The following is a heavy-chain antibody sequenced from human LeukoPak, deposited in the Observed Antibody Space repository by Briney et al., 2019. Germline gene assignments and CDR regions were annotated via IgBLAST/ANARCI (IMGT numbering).Heavy chain of an antibody. CDR1: GYSLNYFA. CDR2: TNPGSGNS. CDR3: ARVDYYGSGNYFDY. D-gene: IGHD3-10*01. Sequence: ASVTVSCKASGYSLNYFAMHWVPQAPGQSLEWMGWTNPGSGNSAYSQRFQGRVTITRDTSANTAYMELRSLRSEDTAVYYCARVDYYGSGNYFDYWGQGSLVTVSS. V-gene: IGHV1-3*01. J-gene: IGHJ4*02.